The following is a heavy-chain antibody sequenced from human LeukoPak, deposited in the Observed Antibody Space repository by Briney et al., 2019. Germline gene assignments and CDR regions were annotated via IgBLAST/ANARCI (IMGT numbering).Heavy chain of an antibody. Sequence: ASVKVSCKVSGGSFTNNAISWVRQAPGQGREWMGRILPIFGTAEYAERFQGRVTITADKSTTTAYMELTSLKVEDTALYFCARGKGFVGHFDFWGQGTLVTVSS. CDR3: ARGKGFVGHFDF. CDR2: ILPIFGTA. D-gene: IGHD3-3*01. V-gene: IGHV1-69*06. J-gene: IGHJ4*02. CDR1: GGSFTNNA.